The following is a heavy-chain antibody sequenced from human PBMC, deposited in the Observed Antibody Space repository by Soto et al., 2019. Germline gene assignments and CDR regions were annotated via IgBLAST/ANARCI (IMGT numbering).Heavy chain of an antibody. CDR3: AEGAVAGYYYGMDV. J-gene: IGHJ6*02. Sequence: ASVKVSCKASGGTFSSYAISWVRQAPGQGLEWMGGIIPIFGTANYAQKSQGRVTITADESTSTAYMELSSLRSEDTAVYYCAEGAVAGYYYGMDVWGQGTTVTVSS. D-gene: IGHD6-19*01. CDR1: GGTFSSYA. CDR2: IIPIFGTA. V-gene: IGHV1-69*13.